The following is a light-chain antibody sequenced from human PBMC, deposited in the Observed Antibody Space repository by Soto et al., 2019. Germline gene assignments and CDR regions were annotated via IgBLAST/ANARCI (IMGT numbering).Light chain of an antibody. Sequence: DIQMTQSPSSLSASVGDRVTITCQASQDISNYLNWYQQKPGKAPKLLIYDASNLETGVPSRFSGSGSGTAFTFTISSLQPEDIAKYYCQQYDNLPLTFGGGTKVEIK. CDR3: QQYDNLPLT. CDR1: QDISNY. J-gene: IGKJ4*01. V-gene: IGKV1-33*01. CDR2: DAS.